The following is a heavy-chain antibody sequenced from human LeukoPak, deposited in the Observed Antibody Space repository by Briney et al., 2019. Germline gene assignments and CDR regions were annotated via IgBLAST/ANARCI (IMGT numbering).Heavy chain of an antibody. Sequence: ASVKVSCKASGYTFTSYDINWVRQATGQGLEWMGWMNPNSGNTGYAQKFQGRVTMTRNTSISTAYMELSSLRSEDTAVYYCARDNNYYDSSGYYYKNWFDPWGQGTLVTVSS. V-gene: IGHV1-8*01. J-gene: IGHJ5*02. CDR3: ARDNNYYDSSGYYYKNWFDP. CDR1: GYTFTSYD. D-gene: IGHD3-22*01. CDR2: MNPNSGNT.